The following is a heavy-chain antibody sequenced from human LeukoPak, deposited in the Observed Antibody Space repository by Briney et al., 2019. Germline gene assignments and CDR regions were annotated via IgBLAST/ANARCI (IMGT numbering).Heavy chain of an antibody. V-gene: IGHV1-46*01. CDR1: GYTFTSYY. D-gene: IGHD3-10*01. Sequence: ASVKVSCKASGYTFTSYYTHWVRQAPGQGLEWMGLINPTGGSTGYAQKFQGRVTMTRDMSTSTAYMELRSLRSDDTAVYYCARIKLGMVRGIDDPWGQGTLVTVSS. J-gene: IGHJ5*02. CDR2: INPTGGST. CDR3: ARIKLGMVRGIDDP.